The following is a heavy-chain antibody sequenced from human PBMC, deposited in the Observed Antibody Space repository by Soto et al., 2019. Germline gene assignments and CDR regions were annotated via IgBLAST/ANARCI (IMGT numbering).Heavy chain of an antibody. CDR1: GFSLSASRVG. V-gene: IGHV2-5*02. CDR3: AHAYGGRSLY. J-gene: IGHJ4*02. CDR2: IYWDDAK. D-gene: IGHD1-26*01. Sequence: QITLKESDPTLVKPTQTLTLTCTFSGFSLSASRVGVGRIRQPPGKALEWLAVIYWDDAKTYRPSLKSRLTITKDTSKNQVALTMTNMDPVDTATYYCAHAYGGRSLYWGQGTLVTVSS.